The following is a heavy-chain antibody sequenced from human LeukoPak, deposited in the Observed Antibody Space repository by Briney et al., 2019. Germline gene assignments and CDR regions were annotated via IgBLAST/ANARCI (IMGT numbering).Heavy chain of an antibody. CDR3: ARDLGRVRNWFDP. J-gene: IGHJ5*02. Sequence: PGGSLRLSCAASGFTFSSYAMSWVRQAPGKGLEWVSAISGSGGSTYYADSVKGRFTISRDNAKNSLYLQMNSLRAEDTAVYYCARDLGRVRNWFDPWGQGTLVTVSS. V-gene: IGHV3-23*01. CDR2: ISGSGGST. CDR1: GFTFSSYA. D-gene: IGHD1-26*01.